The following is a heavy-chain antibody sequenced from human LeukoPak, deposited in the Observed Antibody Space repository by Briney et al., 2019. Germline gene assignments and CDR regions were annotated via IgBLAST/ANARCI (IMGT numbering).Heavy chain of an antibody. CDR3: ARLLSARMVDQ. D-gene: IGHD2-15*01. J-gene: IGHJ4*02. Sequence: GASLKISCKASGYSFSSYWIAWVRQMPGKGLEWMGIIYPGDSNTRYSPSLQGQVTISADKSISTAYLQWSSLKASDTAMYYCARLLSARMVDQWAPGTLVTVSS. CDR2: IYPGDSNT. V-gene: IGHV5-51*01. CDR1: GYSFSSYW.